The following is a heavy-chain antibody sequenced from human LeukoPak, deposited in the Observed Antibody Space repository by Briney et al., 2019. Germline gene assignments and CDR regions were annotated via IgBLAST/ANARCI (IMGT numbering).Heavy chain of an antibody. CDR2: IYTSGST. J-gene: IGHJ6*03. D-gene: IGHD2-2*01. CDR1: GGSISSYY. Sequence: PSETLSLTCAVYGGSISSYYWSWIRQPAGKGLEWIGRIYTSGSTNYNPSLKSRVTMSVDTSKNQFSLKLSSVTAADTAVYYCARDTPIVVVPAAPPHYYMDVWGKGTTVTVSS. V-gene: IGHV4-4*07. CDR3: ARDTPIVVVPAAPPHYYMDV.